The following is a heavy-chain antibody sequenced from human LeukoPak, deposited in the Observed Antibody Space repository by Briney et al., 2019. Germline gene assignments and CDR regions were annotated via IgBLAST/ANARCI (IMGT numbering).Heavy chain of an antibody. CDR3: ARGDRMVYALEYFQH. CDR1: GGSISSGGYY. J-gene: IGHJ1*01. CDR2: IYHSGST. V-gene: IGHV4-30-2*01. D-gene: IGHD2-8*01. Sequence: PSETLSLTCTVSGGSISSGGYYWSWIRQPPGKGLEWIGYIYHSGSTYYNPSLKSRVTISVDRSKNQFSLKLSSVTAADTAVYYCARGDRMVYALEYFQHWGQGTLVTVSS.